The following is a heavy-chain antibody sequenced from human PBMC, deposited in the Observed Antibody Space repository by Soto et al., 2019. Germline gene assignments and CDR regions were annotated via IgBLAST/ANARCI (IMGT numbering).Heavy chain of an antibody. J-gene: IGHJ6*02. CDR2: IYYSGST. V-gene: IGHV4-39*01. D-gene: IGHD3-22*01. CDR1: GGSISSRSYY. CDR3: AGGDYYHSSGYYFYYYTMDV. Sequence: PSETLSLTCTVSGGSISSRSYYWGWIRQPPGKGLEWIGSIYYSGSTYYNPSLNSRVTMSVDTSKSQFSLKLSSVTAADTAVYYCAGGDYYHSSGYYFYYYTMDVWGQGTTVTVSS.